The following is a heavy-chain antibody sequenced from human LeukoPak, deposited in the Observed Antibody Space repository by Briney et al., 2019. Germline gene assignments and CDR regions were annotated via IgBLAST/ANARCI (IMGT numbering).Heavy chain of an antibody. V-gene: IGHV1-2*02. Sequence: GASVNVSCKASGYTFTDYYIHWVRQAPGQGLEWMGWIDPNSGGTDYARKFQGRVTMTRDTSISTAYMELSRLTPDDTAVYYCARVFIGVVEPAAIRFAFDIWGQGTMVTVSS. CDR1: GYTFTDYY. D-gene: IGHD2-2*01. J-gene: IGHJ3*02. CDR2: IDPNSGGT. CDR3: ARVFIGVVEPAAIRFAFDI.